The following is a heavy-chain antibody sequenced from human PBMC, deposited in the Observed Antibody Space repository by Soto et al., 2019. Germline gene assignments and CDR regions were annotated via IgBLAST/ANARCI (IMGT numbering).Heavy chain of an antibody. V-gene: IGHV3-7*03. Sequence: EVQLVESGGGLVQPGGSLVLSCASSGFTFNAYCMTWVRQAPGKGLEWVANIHGDGTATTYMSSVKGRFTIYRDNAKNSLYLQMNSLRAEDSAVYYCARGGSDSDYWGQGTLVIVSS. CDR2: IHGDGTAT. CDR3: ARGGSDSDY. J-gene: IGHJ4*02. D-gene: IGHD3-22*01. CDR1: GFTFNAYC.